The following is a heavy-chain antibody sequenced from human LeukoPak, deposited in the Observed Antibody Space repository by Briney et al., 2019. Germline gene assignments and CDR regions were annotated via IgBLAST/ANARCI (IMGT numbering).Heavy chain of an antibody. V-gene: IGHV6-1*01. CDR2: TYCRSKWYN. CDR1: GDSVSSNSAA. D-gene: IGHD3-16*02. Sequence: SQTLSLTCAISGDSVSSNSAAWNWIRQSPSRGLEWLGRTYCRSKWYNDYAVSVKGRIAINPDTSKNQFSLQLNSVTPEDTAVYYCARDMITFGGVIVRRFDYWGQGTLVTVSS. CDR3: ARDMITFGGVIVRRFDY. J-gene: IGHJ4*02.